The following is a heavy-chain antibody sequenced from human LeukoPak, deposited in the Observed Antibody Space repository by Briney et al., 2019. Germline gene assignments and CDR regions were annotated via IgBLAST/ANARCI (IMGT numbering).Heavy chain of an antibody. CDR1: GFTFSSYS. Sequence: GGSLRLSCAASGFTFSSYSMNWVRQAPGKGLEWVSAISGSGGSTYYADSVKGRFTISRDNSKNTLYLQMNSLRAEDTAVYYCAKGGYYDILTGYYSSLFFDYWGQGTLVTVSS. CDR3: AKGGYYDILTGYYSSLFFDY. V-gene: IGHV3-23*01. D-gene: IGHD3-9*01. CDR2: ISGSGGST. J-gene: IGHJ4*02.